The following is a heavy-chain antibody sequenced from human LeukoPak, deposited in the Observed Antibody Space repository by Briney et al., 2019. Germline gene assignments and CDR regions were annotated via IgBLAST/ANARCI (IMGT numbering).Heavy chain of an antibody. V-gene: IGHV3-9*01. Sequence: GGSLRLSCAASGFTFDDYAMHWVRQAPGKGLEWVSGISWNSGSIGYADSVKGRFTISRDNAKNSLYLQMNSLRAEDTALYYYAKVGGSSRGAFDIWGQGTMVTVSS. CDR3: AKVGGSSRGAFDI. CDR2: ISWNSGSI. D-gene: IGHD6-13*01. CDR1: GFTFDDYA. J-gene: IGHJ3*02.